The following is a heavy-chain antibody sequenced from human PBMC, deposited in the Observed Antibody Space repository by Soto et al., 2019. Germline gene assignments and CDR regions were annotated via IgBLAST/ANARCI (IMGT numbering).Heavy chain of an antibody. CDR3: ARDPLRSHAFDI. V-gene: IGHV1-69*13. CDR2: IIPIFGTA. J-gene: IGHJ3*02. Sequence: SVKVSCKASGYTFTSYDINWVRQATGQGLEWMGGIIPIFGTANYAQKFQGRVTITADESTSTAYMELSSLRSEDTAVYYCARDPLRSHAFDIWGQGTMVTVSS. CDR1: GYTFTSYD. D-gene: IGHD3-16*01.